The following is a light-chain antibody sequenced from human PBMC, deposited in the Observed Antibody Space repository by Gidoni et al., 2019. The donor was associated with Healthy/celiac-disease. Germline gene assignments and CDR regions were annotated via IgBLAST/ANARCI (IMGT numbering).Light chain of an antibody. V-gene: IGKV1-6*01. CDR2: AAS. Sequence: SRYGLSASVGDRVTITCRARQGIRNDLGWYQQKPGKAPKLLIYAASSLQSGVPSRFSGSGSGTDFTLTISSLQPEDFATYYCLQDYNYPYTFGQGTKLEIK. J-gene: IGKJ2*01. CDR3: LQDYNYPYT. CDR1: QGIRND.